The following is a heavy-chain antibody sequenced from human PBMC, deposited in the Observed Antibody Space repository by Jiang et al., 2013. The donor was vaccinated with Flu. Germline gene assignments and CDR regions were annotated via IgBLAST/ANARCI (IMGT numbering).Heavy chain of an antibody. V-gene: IGHV3-11*04. Sequence: QLLESGGGLVKPGGSLRISCAASGFTFSDYYMTWIRQAPGKGPEYLSYISSSGSIVYYADSVKGRFTISRDNAKNSLFLQMNSLRAEDTAVYYCARDRSFPGYLDVWGRGTLVTVSS. J-gene: IGHJ2*01. CDR1: GFTFSDYY. CDR2: ISSSGSIV. CDR3: ARDRSFPGYLDV.